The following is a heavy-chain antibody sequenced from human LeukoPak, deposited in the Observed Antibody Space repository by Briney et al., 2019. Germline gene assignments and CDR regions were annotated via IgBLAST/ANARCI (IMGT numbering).Heavy chain of an antibody. D-gene: IGHD6-19*01. CDR1: GFTFSNAW. CDR2: IKEDGSNT. V-gene: IGHV3-7*01. J-gene: IGHJ4*02. Sequence: GGSLRLSCAASGFTFSNAWMDWVRQAPGKGLEWVAKIKEDGSNTYYGDSVKGRFTISRDNAKNSLYLQMNNLRAEDTAVYFCARDRAYSSFDYWGRGTLVTVSS. CDR3: ARDRAYSSFDY.